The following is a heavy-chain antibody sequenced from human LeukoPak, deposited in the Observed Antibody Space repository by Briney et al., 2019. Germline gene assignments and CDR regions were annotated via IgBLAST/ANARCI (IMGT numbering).Heavy chain of an antibody. D-gene: IGHD1-26*01. CDR1: GGSILTTNW. CDR2: VHLRGTS. CDR3: ARESGAFSPFGF. J-gene: IGHJ4*02. Sequence: PSGTLSLTCAVSGGSILTTNWWSWVRQPPGKGLEWIGEVHLRGTSNYNPSLKSRVSMSIDKSKNQLSLKLTSVTAADTAMYYCARESGAFSPFGFWGQGTLVTVSS. V-gene: IGHV4-4*02.